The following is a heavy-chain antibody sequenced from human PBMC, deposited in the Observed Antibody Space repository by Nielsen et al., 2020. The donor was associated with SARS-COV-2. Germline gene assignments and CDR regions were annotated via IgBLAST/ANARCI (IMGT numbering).Heavy chain of an antibody. D-gene: IGHD5-18*01. Sequence: WIRQPPGKGLEWIGEINHSGSTNYNPSLKSRVTISVDTSKNQFSLKLSSVTAADTAVYYCARGKRFELGYSHGYNYFDYWGQGTLVTVSS. CDR3: ARGKRFELGYSHGYNYFDY. V-gene: IGHV4-34*01. CDR2: INHSGST. J-gene: IGHJ4*02.